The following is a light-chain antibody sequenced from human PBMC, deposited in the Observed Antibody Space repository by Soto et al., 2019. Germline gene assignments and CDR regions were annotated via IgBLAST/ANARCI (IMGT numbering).Light chain of an antibody. Sequence: QSALTQPASVSGSPGQSITISCTGTSSDVGAYDFVSWYQHYPGKAPKLVTFDVTHRPPGISDRFSGSKSANTASLTISGLQAEDGAFYYCSSYTTRSTLVFGGGTKVTVL. J-gene: IGLJ1*01. CDR2: DVT. CDR1: SSDVGAYDF. V-gene: IGLV2-14*01. CDR3: SSYTTRSTLV.